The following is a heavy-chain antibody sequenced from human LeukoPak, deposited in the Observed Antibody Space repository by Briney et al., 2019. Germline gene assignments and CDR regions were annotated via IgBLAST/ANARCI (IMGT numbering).Heavy chain of an antibody. CDR3: ARHQPGSYRYYFDY. V-gene: IGHV4-59*04. CDR2: IYYSGST. D-gene: IGHD1-26*01. J-gene: IGHJ4*02. Sequence: SETLSLTCTVSGGSISSYYWSWIRQPPGKGLERIGYIYYSGSTYYNPSLKSRVTISVDTSKNQFSLKLSSVTAADTAVYYCARHQPGSYRYYFDYWGQGTLVTVSS. CDR1: GGSISSYY.